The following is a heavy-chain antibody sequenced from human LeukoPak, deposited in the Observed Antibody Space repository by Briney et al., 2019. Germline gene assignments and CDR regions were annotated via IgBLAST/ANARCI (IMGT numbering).Heavy chain of an antibody. V-gene: IGHV4-30-2*01. D-gene: IGHD2-8*01. Sequence: PSETLSLTCAVSGGSISSGGYSWSWIRQPPGKGLEWIGYIYHSGSTYYNPSLKSRVTISVDRSKNQFSLKLSSVTAADTAVYYCARYTNGVGDYWGQGTLATVSS. CDR2: IYHSGST. J-gene: IGHJ4*02. CDR3: ARYTNGVGDY. CDR1: GGSISSGGYS.